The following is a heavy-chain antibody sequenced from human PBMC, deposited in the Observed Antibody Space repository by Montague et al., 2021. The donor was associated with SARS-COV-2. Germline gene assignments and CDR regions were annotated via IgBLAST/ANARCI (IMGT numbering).Heavy chain of an antibody. CDR3: ATRYNSGWHDALGI. J-gene: IGHJ3*02. CDR2: IYRGGSIT. Sequence: SLRLSCAASGLTFNNYAFSWVRQAPGKGLEWVSLIYRGGSITYYADALKGRYTISPDDFKNTVYLQMNSLIADDTAVYYCATRYNSGWHDALGIWGQGTMVTVSS. CDR1: GLTFNNYA. D-gene: IGHD6-19*01. V-gene: IGHV3-23*03.